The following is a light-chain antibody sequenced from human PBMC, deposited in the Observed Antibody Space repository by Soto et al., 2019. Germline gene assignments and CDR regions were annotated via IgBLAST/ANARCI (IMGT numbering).Light chain of an antibody. V-gene: IGKV3-11*01. Sequence: EIVLTQSPSTLSLSPGERATPSCRASQSVSSYLAWYQQKPGQAPRLLIYDASNRATGIPARFSGSGSGTDFTLTISSLEPEDFAVHYCQQRSNWPPITFGQGTRLEIK. J-gene: IGKJ5*01. CDR3: QQRSNWPPIT. CDR1: QSVSSY. CDR2: DAS.